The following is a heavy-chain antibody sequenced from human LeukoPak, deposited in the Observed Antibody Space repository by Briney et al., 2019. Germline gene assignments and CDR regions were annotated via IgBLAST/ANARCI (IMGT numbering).Heavy chain of an antibody. V-gene: IGHV3-15*01. CDR3: TTQGPYDILTGFGYYFDY. CDR1: GFTFSNAW. J-gene: IGHJ4*02. CDR2: IKSKTDGGTT. Sequence: GGSLRLSCAASGFTFSNAWMSWVRQAPGKGLEWVGRIKSKTDGGTTDYAAPVKGRFTISRDDSKNTLYLQMNSLKTEDTAVYYCTTQGPYDILTGFGYYFDYWGQGTLVAVSS. D-gene: IGHD3-9*01.